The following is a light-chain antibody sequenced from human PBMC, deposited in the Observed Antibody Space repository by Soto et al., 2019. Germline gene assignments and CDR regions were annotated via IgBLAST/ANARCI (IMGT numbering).Light chain of an antibody. V-gene: IGKV1-5*01. CDR1: QSISSW. J-gene: IGKJ4*01. CDR3: QHYNSV. CDR2: DAS. Sequence: IQLTQSPSNLSAHVGDRVTITCRASQSISSWLAWYQQKPGKAPKLLIYDASILKSGVPSRFSGSGSGTEFSLTISSLQPDDFATYYCQHYNSVFGGGTKVDIK.